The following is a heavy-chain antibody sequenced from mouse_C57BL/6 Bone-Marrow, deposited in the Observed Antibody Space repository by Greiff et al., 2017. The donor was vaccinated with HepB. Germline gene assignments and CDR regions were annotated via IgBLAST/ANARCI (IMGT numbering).Heavy chain of an antibody. CDR3: ARRKNYYGYFDY. V-gene: IGHV5-6*02. D-gene: IGHD1-1*01. CDR2: ISSGGSYT. Sequence: EVMLVESGGDLVKPGGSLKLSCAASGFTFSSYGMSWVRQTPDKRLEWVATISSGGSYTYYPDSVKGRFTISRDNAKNTLYLQMSSLKSEDTAMYYWARRKNYYGYFDYWGQGTTLTVSS. CDR1: GFTFSSYG. J-gene: IGHJ2*01.